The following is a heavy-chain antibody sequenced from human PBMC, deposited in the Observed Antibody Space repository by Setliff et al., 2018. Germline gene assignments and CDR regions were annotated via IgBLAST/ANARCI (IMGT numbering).Heavy chain of an antibody. Sequence: SETLSLTCTVSGGSISSYYWSWIRQPPGKGLEWIGYIYTSGSTNYNPSLKSRVTISLDTSKNHFSLNLRSVTAADTAVYYCARGRYFESSSYYFPLDYWGLGTLVTVS. CDR1: GGSISSYY. CDR2: IYTSGST. J-gene: IGHJ4*02. D-gene: IGHD3-22*01. CDR3: ARGRYFESSSYYFPLDY. V-gene: IGHV4-4*08.